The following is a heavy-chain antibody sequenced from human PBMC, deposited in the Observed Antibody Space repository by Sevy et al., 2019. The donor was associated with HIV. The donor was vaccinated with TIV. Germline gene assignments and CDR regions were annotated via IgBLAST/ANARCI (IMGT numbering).Heavy chain of an antibody. Sequence: GGSLRLSCSASGFIFSDYYMSWIRQAPGKGLEWVSYISSSGTSKYYADSVKGRFTISRDNTKNSLYLQMNSLGAEDTAVYYCARDRATMVRRGALDIWGQGTMVTVSS. D-gene: IGHD3-10*01. CDR3: ARDRATMVRRGALDI. J-gene: IGHJ3*02. CDR2: ISSSGTSK. V-gene: IGHV3-11*01. CDR1: GFIFSDYY.